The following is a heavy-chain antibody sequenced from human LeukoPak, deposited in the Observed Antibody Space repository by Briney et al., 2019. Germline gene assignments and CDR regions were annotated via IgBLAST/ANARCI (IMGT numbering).Heavy chain of an antibody. CDR1: GGSISSSSYY. D-gene: IGHD2-21*01. J-gene: IGHJ3*02. CDR2: VYYSGST. CDR3: GFSRILWRSTGAFDI. V-gene: IGHV4-39*01. Sequence: SETLSLTCTVSGGSISSSSYYWGWIRQPPGKGLEWIGSVYYSGSTYYNPSLKSRVTISVDTSKNQFSLKLSSVTAADTAVYYCGFSRILWRSTGAFDIWGQGTMVTVSS.